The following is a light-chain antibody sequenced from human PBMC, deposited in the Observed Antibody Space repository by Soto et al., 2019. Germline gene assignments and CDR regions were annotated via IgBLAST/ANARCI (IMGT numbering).Light chain of an antibody. Sequence: EIVMTQSPASLSVPPGERATLSCRASQSVSTNFAWYLQKPGQAPRLLIYGASDRATGIPARFSGSGSGTDFTLTISSVEPEDFAIYYCQQRSNWPPSITFGQGTRLEIK. CDR1: QSVSTN. J-gene: IGKJ5*01. V-gene: IGKV3-11*01. CDR2: GAS. CDR3: QQRSNWPPSIT.